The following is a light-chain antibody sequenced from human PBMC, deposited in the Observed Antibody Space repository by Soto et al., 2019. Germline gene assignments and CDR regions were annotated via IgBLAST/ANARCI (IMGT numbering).Light chain of an antibody. Sequence: AIRMTQSPSSPSASTGDRVTITCRASQGISSYLAWYQQKPGKAPKLLIYAASTLQSGVPSRFSGSGSGTDFTLTISCLQSEDFATYYCQQYYSYSGLTFGGGTKVEIK. CDR2: AAS. CDR3: QQYYSYSGLT. J-gene: IGKJ4*01. V-gene: IGKV1-8*01. CDR1: QGISSY.